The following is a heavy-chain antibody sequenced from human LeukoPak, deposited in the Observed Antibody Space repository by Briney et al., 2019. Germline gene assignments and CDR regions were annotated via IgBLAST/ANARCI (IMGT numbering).Heavy chain of an antibody. J-gene: IGHJ4*02. CDR2: IYPGDSDT. V-gene: IGHV5-51*01. CDR3: ARTAADVPLGTSYVVVPAAMY. CDR1: GYSFTSYW. D-gene: IGHD2-2*01. Sequence: GESLKISCKGSGYSFTSYWIGWVRQMPGKGLEWTGIIYPGDSDTRYSPSFQGQVTISADKSISTAYLQWSSLKASDTAMCYCARTAADVPLGTSYVVVPAAMYWGQGTLVTVSS.